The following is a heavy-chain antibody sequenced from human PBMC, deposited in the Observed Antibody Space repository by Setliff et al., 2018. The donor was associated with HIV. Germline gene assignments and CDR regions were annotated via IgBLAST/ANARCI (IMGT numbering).Heavy chain of an antibody. Sequence: SVKVSCKTSGGIISWVRQAPGQGLEWMGRIIPVGGTTNCAQKFQGRVTITADKSTSTVYMELSSLRSDGTAVYYCARGADYYDTSDSGEDAFDIWGQGTMVTVSS. V-gene: IGHV1-69*08. D-gene: IGHD3-22*01. CDR3: ARGADYYDTSDSGEDAFDI. CDR1: GGI. J-gene: IGHJ3*02. CDR2: IIPVGGTT.